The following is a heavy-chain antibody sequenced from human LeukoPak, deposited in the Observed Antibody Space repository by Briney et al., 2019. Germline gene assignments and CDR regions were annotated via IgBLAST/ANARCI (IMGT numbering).Heavy chain of an antibody. J-gene: IGHJ4*02. Sequence: SETLSLTCTVSGGSISSSSYYWGWIRQPPGKGLEWIGSIYYSGSTYYNPSLKSRVTISVDTSKNQFSLKLSSVTAADTAVYYCARLGCSGGSCYSTEIYWGQGTPVTVSS. CDR2: IYYSGST. D-gene: IGHD2-15*01. CDR3: ARLGCSGGSCYSTEIY. V-gene: IGHV4-39*01. CDR1: GGSISSSSYY.